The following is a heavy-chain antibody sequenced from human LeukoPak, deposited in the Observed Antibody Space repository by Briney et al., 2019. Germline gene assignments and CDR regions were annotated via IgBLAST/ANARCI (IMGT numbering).Heavy chain of an antibody. CDR3: TRDNDYVRGSYRHGTY. CDR1: GVTFGDYA. J-gene: IGHJ4*02. V-gene: IGHV3-49*03. Sequence: PGRSVRLSCTASGVTFGDYAMSWFRQAPRKGREWVGFIRSKAYGGTTEYAASVKGRFTISRDDSKSIAYLQMNSLKTEDTAVYYCTRDNDYVRGSYRHGTYWGQGTLVTVSS. D-gene: IGHD3-16*02. CDR2: IRSKAYGGTT.